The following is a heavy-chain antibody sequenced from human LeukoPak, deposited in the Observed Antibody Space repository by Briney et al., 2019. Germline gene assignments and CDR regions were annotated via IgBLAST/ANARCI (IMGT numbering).Heavy chain of an antibody. Sequence: GRSLRLSCAASGFTFSSYGMHWVRQAPGKGLEWVAVIWYDGSNKYYADSVKGRFTISRDNSKNTLYLQMNSLRAEDTAVYYCARDRRGLRYFDPTYYFVYWGQGTLVTVSS. V-gene: IGHV3-33*01. CDR1: GFTFSSYG. CDR2: IWYDGSNK. CDR3: ARDRRGLRYFDPTYYFVY. D-gene: IGHD3-9*01. J-gene: IGHJ4*02.